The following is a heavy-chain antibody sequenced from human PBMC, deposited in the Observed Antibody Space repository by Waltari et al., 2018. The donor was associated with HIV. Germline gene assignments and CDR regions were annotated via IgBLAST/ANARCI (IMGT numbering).Heavy chain of an antibody. CDR1: GGSISGYY. J-gene: IGHJ6*02. V-gene: IGHV4-4*07. Sequence: QVQLQESGPGLVKPSETLSLTCTVSGGSISGYYWSWIRQPAGKGLEWIGQIYISGSTTDNPALKSRVTMSLDASKNLFSLKMRSVTAADTAVYYCARENILLLFGESYYNYYGMDVWGQGTTVTVSS. CDR3: ARENILLLFGESYYNYYGMDV. D-gene: IGHD3-10*01. CDR2: IYISGST.